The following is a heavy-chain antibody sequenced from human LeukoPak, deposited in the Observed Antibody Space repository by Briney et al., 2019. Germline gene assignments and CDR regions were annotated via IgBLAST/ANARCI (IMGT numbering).Heavy chain of an antibody. Sequence: ASVKVSCKASGYTFTSYGISWVRQAPVQGLEWMGWISAYNGNTNYAQKLQGRVTMTTDTSTSTAYMELRSLRSDDTAVYYCARGSGAAGPHDAFDIWGQGTMVTVSS. V-gene: IGHV1-18*01. CDR1: GYTFTSYG. CDR3: ARGSGAAGPHDAFDI. J-gene: IGHJ3*02. CDR2: ISAYNGNT. D-gene: IGHD6-13*01.